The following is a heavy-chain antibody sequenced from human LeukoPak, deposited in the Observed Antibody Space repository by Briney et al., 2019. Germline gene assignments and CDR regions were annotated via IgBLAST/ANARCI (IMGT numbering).Heavy chain of an antibody. CDR3: ARGAPTVLWYYYYYMDV. Sequence: ASVKVSCKASGYTFTGYYMHWVRQAPGQGLEWMGWINPNSGGTNYAQKFQGRVTMTRDTSISTAYMELSRLRSDDTAVYYCARGAPTVLWYYYYYMDVWGKGTTVTVSS. J-gene: IGHJ6*03. CDR2: INPNSGGT. V-gene: IGHV1-2*02. CDR1: GYTFTGYY. D-gene: IGHD4-17*01.